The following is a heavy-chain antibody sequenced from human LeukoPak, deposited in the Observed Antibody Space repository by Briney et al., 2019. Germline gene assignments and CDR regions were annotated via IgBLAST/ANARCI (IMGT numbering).Heavy chain of an antibody. D-gene: IGHD3-22*01. CDR2: ISAYNGNT. J-gene: IGHJ5*02. Sequence: GASVKVSCKASGYTFTSYCISWVRQAPGQGLEWMGWISAYNGNTNYAQKLQGRVTMTTHTSTGTAYLELRSLRADDTVVYYCARGDPPYYYDSSGYLADVWFDPWGQGTLVTVSS. V-gene: IGHV1-18*01. CDR3: ARGDPPYYYDSSGYLADVWFDP. CDR1: GYTFTSYC.